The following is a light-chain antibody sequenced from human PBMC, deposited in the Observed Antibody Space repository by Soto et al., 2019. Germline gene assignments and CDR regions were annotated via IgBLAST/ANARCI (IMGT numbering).Light chain of an antibody. CDR2: DAS. V-gene: IGKV3-11*01. J-gene: IGKJ2*01. CDR3: QHRTNWPRT. CDR1: QTVGTF. Sequence: EIVFTQSPATLSLSPGERATLSCRASQTVGTFLAWYQQKPGQAPRLVIYDASKRATGIPARFSGTGSGTDFALTISSIEPEDFAVYYCQHRTNWPRTFGQGTKLDIK.